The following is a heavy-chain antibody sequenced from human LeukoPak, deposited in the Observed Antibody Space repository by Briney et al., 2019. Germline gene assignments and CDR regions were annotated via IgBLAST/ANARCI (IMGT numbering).Heavy chain of an antibody. D-gene: IGHD3-3*01. CDR1: GYTFTGYY. V-gene: IGHV1-2*02. CDR3: ASAYYDFWSGYYAQYYFDY. J-gene: IGHJ4*02. CDR2: INPNSGGT. Sequence: ASVKVSCKASGYTFTGYYIHWVRQAPGQGLEWMGWINPNSGGTNYAQKFQGRVTMTRDTSISTAYMELSRLRSDDTAVYYCASAYYDFWSGYYAQYYFDYWGQGTLVTVSS.